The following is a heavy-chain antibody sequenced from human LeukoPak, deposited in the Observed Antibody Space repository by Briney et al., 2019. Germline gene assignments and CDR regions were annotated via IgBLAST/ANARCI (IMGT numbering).Heavy chain of an antibody. J-gene: IGHJ4*02. CDR1: GYTFTGYY. D-gene: IGHD3-10*01. CDR2: INPNSGGT. CDR3: ARDSHDTYYYGSGSYTQDY. V-gene: IGHV1-2*02. Sequence: ASVKVSCKASGYTFTGYYMHWVRQAPGQGLEWMGWINPNSGGTNYAQKFQGRVTMTRDTSISTAYMELSRLRSDDTAVYYCARDSHDTYYYGSGSYTQDYWGQGTLVTVSS.